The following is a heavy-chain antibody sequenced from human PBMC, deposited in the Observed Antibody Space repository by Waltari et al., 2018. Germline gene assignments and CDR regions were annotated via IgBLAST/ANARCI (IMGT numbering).Heavy chain of an antibody. J-gene: IGHJ5*02. CDR2: ISAYNGNT. V-gene: IGHV1-18*01. D-gene: IGHD3-3*01. CDR1: GYTFTSYG. Sequence: QVQLVQSGAEVKKPGASVKVSCKASGYTFTSYGISWVRQAPGQGLEWMGWISAYNGNTNYAQKLQGRVTMTTDTSTSTAYMELRSLRSDDTAVYYCARDTRLDDFWSGYYLNWFDPWGQGTLVTVSS. CDR3: ARDTRLDDFWSGYYLNWFDP.